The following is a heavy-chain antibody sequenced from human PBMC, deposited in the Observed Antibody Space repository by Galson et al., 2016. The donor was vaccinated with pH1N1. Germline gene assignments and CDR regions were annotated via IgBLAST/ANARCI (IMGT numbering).Heavy chain of an antibody. Sequence: TLSLPCTVSGASISNADHYWSWIRQRPGKGLEWIGYIYYSGNTYYNPSLKSRVSISIDTFKSHFSLALSSATAADTACYYCARAFVCPPFDSWGQGTLVIVSS. CDR2: IYYSGNT. V-gene: IGHV4-31*03. D-gene: IGHD3-9*01. CDR3: ARAFVCPPFDS. J-gene: IGHJ4*02. CDR1: GASISNADHY.